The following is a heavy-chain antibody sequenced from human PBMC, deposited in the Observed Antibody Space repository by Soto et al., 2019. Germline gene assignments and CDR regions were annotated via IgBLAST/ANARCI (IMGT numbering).Heavy chain of an antibody. Sequence: GGSLRLSCASSGLTFSSYGMNLVRQAPGKGLEWVSYISSSSSTICYADSVKGRFTISGDNAKNSLYLQMNSLRAEDTAVYYCARDGGYYTPQWFDPWGQGTLVTVSS. CDR1: GLTFSSYG. V-gene: IGHV3-48*01. J-gene: IGHJ5*02. D-gene: IGHD3-3*01. CDR3: ARDGGYYTPQWFDP. CDR2: ISSSSSTI.